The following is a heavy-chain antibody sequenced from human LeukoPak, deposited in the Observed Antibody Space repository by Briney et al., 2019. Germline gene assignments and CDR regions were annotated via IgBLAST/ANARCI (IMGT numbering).Heavy chain of an antibody. D-gene: IGHD1-26*01. CDR3: ARERAFDY. CDR1: GFTFSSYG. J-gene: IGHJ4*02. CDR2: IRYDGSDK. Sequence: QAGGSLRLSCATSGFTFSSYGMHWVRQAPGKGLEWVTFIRYDGSDKYYADSVKGRFTISRDNSKNTLYLQMNSLRAEDTAVYYCARERAFDYWGQGTLVTVSS. V-gene: IGHV3-30*02.